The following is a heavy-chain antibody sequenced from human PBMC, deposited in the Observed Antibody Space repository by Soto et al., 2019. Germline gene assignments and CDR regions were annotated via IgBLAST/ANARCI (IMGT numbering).Heavy chain of an antibody. Sequence: QVQLVQSGAEVKKPGASVKVSCKASGYTFTSYGISWVRQAPGQGLEWMGWSSAYNGNTNYAQKRKGXVXXXTXSTTNTAYMGLRSLRSDDTAVYYCARDGDRGAAAVYWGQGTLVTVSS. D-gene: IGHD6-13*01. CDR2: SSAYNGNT. V-gene: IGHV1-18*01. J-gene: IGHJ4*02. CDR1: GYTFTSYG. CDR3: ARDGDRGAAAVY.